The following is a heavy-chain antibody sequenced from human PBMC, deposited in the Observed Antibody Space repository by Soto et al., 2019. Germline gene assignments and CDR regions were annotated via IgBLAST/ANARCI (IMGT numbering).Heavy chain of an antibody. Sequence: QVQLQQWGAGLLKPSETLSLTCAVYGGSFSGYYWSWIRQPPGKGLEWIGEINHSGSTNYNPSLRIRVTISVDTSKNQFSLKLSSVSAADTAVYYCARGGYSGYAYWGQGTLVTVSS. CDR3: ARGGYSGYAY. V-gene: IGHV4-34*01. D-gene: IGHD5-12*01. J-gene: IGHJ4*02. CDR1: GGSFSGYY. CDR2: INHSGST.